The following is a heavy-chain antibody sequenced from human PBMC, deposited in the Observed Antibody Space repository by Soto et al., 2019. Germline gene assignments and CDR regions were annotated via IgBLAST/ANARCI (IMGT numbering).Heavy chain of an antibody. Sequence: GGSLRLSCAASGFTFSNYAMSWVRQAPGKGLEWVSGITGSGGSTYYADSVKGRFTISRDTSKNTLFLQMNSLRAEDTAVYYCAKDRYGDYGGIDYWGQGTMVTVSS. D-gene: IGHD4-17*01. CDR1: GFTFSNYA. CDR3: AKDRYGDYGGIDY. CDR2: ITGSGGST. V-gene: IGHV3-23*01. J-gene: IGHJ4*02.